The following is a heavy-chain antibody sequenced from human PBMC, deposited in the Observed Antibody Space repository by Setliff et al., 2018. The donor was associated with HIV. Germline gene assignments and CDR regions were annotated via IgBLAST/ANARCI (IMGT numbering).Heavy chain of an antibody. V-gene: IGHV1-69-2*01. D-gene: IGHD3-10*01. Sequence: ASVKVSCKSSGYIFTDYYMHWVQQAPGEGLEWMGRVDPQDGETKYAEKFQGRVTITADTSTGTSVMELSSLKSEDTAVYYCATSGTYYYGSGTYHASAFWGQGTLVTVLL. CDR1: GYIFTDYY. CDR3: ATSGTYYYGSGTYHASAF. CDR2: VDPQDGET. J-gene: IGHJ4*02.